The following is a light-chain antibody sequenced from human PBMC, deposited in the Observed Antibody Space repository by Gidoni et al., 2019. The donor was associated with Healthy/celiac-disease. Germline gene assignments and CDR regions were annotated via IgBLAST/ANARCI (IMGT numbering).Light chain of an antibody. Sequence: DIQMTQSPSSLSASVGDRVTITCQARQDISNYLKWYQQKPGKAPKLLIYDASNLETGVPSRFSGSGSGTAFTFTISSLQPEDIATYYCQQYDNLAPAITFGQGTRLEIK. CDR1: QDISNY. J-gene: IGKJ5*01. CDR3: QQYDNLAPAIT. CDR2: DAS. V-gene: IGKV1-33*01.